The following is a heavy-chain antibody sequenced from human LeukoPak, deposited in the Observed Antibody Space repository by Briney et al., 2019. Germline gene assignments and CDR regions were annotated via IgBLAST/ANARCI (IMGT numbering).Heavy chain of an antibody. Sequence: QTGGSLRLSCAASGFTFSSYSMNWVRQAPGKGLEWVSYISSSSSTIYYADSVKGRFTISRDNAKNSLYLQMNSLRAEDTAVYYCASSGYSYGYQYWGQGTLVTVSS. J-gene: IGHJ4*02. CDR1: GFTFSSYS. V-gene: IGHV3-48*01. CDR3: ASSGYSYGYQY. D-gene: IGHD5-18*01. CDR2: ISSSSSTI.